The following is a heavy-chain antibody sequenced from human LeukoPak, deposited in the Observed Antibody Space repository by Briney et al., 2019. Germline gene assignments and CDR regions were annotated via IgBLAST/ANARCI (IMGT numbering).Heavy chain of an antibody. D-gene: IGHD2-8*01. Sequence: GGSLRLSCAASGFTFRTYWMTWVRQAPGKGLEWVANINQDGSDKYYVDSVKGRFTVSRDNAKNSLYLQLTSLRAEDTAVYYCATRYCTISACRASSYKSFDVWGKGTTVTVSS. CDR3: ATRYCTISACRASSYKSFDV. V-gene: IGHV3-7*01. CDR1: GFTFRTYW. J-gene: IGHJ6*04. CDR2: INQDGSDK.